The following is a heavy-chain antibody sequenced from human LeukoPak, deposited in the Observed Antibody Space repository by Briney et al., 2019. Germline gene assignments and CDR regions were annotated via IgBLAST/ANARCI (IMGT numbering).Heavy chain of an antibody. Sequence: SETLSLTCTVSGGSISSYYWSWIRQPPGKGLEWIGYIYYSGSTNYNPSLKSRVTISVDTSKNQFSLKLSSVTAADTAVYYCASRYCSSTSCYPFDYWGQGILVTVSS. J-gene: IGHJ4*02. CDR1: GGSISSYY. D-gene: IGHD2-2*01. CDR2: IYYSGST. V-gene: IGHV4-59*12. CDR3: ASRYCSSTSCYPFDY.